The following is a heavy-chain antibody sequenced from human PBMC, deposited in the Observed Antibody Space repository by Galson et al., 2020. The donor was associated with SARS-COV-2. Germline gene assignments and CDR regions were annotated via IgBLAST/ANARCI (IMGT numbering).Heavy chain of an antibody. CDR2: INHSGSS. CDR1: GGSFSGYY. V-gene: IGHV4-34*01. D-gene: IGHD3-22*01. CDR3: AKRNDLVWFWRLLLSNYNYGLDG. J-gene: IGHJ6*02. Sequence: SETLSLTCAVYGGSFSGYYWTWIRQPPGKGLEWIGEINHSGSSNYKPSLKSRVTMSVNTSKNQFSLKLSSVTAADTGVYYCAKRNDLVWFWRLLLSNYNYGLDGWGQGATVTVSS.